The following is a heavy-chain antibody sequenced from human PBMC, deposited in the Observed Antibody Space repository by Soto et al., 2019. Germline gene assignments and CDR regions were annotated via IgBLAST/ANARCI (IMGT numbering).Heavy chain of an antibody. CDR3: ARGGGWTFDY. J-gene: IGHJ4*02. V-gene: IGHV4-30-2*01. D-gene: IGHD2-15*01. CDR2: IYHSGST. CDR1: GGSISNGGYS. Sequence: SETLSLTCAVPGGSISNGGYSWSWIRQPPGKGLEWIGYIYHSGSTYYNPSLKSRVTISVDRSKNQFSLKLSSVTAADTAVYYCARGGGWTFDYWGQGTLVTVSS.